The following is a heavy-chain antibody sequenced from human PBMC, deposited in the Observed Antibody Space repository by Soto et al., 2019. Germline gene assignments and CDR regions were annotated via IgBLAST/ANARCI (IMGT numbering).Heavy chain of an antibody. J-gene: IGHJ4*02. V-gene: IGHV4-31*03. CDR3: ARVPLC. CDR2: IYYSGST. Sequence: QVQLQESGPGLVNPSQPLSLTCTVSGGSISSGGYYWSWIRQHPGKSLEWIGYIYYSGSTYYNPCLKGRVIITVDTLKNQYSLKLSSVTAADTAVYYCARVPLCWGQGTLVTVSS. CDR1: GGSISSGGYY.